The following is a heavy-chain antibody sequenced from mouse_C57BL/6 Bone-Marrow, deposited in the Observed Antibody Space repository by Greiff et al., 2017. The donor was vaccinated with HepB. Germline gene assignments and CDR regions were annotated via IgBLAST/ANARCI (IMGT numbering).Heavy chain of an antibody. CDR2: IDPSDSYT. CDR1: GYTFTSYW. CDR3: ERLGDSSAPFDY. V-gene: IGHV1-69*01. J-gene: IGHJ2*01. D-gene: IGHD3-2*02. Sequence: VQLQQPGAELVMPGASVKLSCKASGYTFTSYWMHWVKQRPGQGLEWIGEIDPSDSYTNYNQKFKGKSTLTVDKSSSTAYMQLSSLTSEDSAVYYCERLGDSSAPFDYWGQGTTLTVSS.